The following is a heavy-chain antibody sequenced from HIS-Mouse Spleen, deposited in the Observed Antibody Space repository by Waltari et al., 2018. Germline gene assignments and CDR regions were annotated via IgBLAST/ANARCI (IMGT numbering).Heavy chain of an antibody. V-gene: IGHV4-39*01. CDR2: IYYSGST. Sequence: QLQLQESGPGLVKPSETLSLTGTVSGGSISSSSYYWGWIRQPPGEGLEWIGSIYYSGSTYYNPSLKSRVTISVDTSKNQFSMKLSSVTAADTAVYYCAYGDYFDYWGQGTLVTVSS. D-gene: IGHD4-17*01. CDR3: AYGDYFDY. CDR1: GGSISSSSYY. J-gene: IGHJ4*02.